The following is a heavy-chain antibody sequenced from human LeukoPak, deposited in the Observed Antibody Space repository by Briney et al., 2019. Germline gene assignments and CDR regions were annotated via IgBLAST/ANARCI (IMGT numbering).Heavy chain of an antibody. CDR2: IYYSGST. Sequence: SQTLSLTCTVSGGSISSGDYYWGWIRQPPGTGLEWIGYIYYSGSTYYNPSLKSRVTISVDTSKNQFSLKLSSVTAADTAVYYCASVIADYGGEWFDPWGQGTLVTVSS. D-gene: IGHD4/OR15-4a*01. CDR1: GGSISSGDYY. V-gene: IGHV4-30-4*01. J-gene: IGHJ5*02. CDR3: ASVIADYGGEWFDP.